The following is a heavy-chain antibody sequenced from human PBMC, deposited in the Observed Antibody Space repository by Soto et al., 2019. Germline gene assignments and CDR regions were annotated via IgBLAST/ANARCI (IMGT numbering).Heavy chain of an antibody. CDR3: ARLGYSSSWYGLAYNWFDP. D-gene: IGHD6-13*01. CDR1: GGSISSYY. CDR2: IYYSGST. J-gene: IGHJ5*02. V-gene: IGHV4-59*08. Sequence: SETLSLTCSVSGGSISSYYWSWIRQPPGKGLEWIGYIYYSGSTNYNPSLKSRVTISVDTSKNQFSLKLSSVTAADTAVYYCARLGYSSSWYGLAYNWFDPWGQGTLVTVSS.